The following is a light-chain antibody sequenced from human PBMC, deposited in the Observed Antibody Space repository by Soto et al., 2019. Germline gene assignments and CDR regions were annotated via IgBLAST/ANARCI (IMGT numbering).Light chain of an antibody. CDR3: GTWDSSLSAWV. CDR1: SSNIANIY. J-gene: IGLJ3*02. V-gene: IGLV1-51*01. CDR2: DNF. Sequence: QSVLTQPPSVSAAPGQKVTISCSGSSSNIANIYVSWYQQLPGTAPKLLIYDNFKRPSGIPDRFSGSRSGTSATLGISGRQTGDEADYYCGTWDSSLSAWVFGGGTKLTVL.